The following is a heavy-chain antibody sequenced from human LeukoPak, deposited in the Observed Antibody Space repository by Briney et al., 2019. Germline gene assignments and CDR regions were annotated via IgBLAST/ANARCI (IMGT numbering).Heavy chain of an antibody. CDR2: IYPGDSDT. CDR1: GYSFTSYW. D-gene: IGHD3-10*01. V-gene: IGHV5-51*01. J-gene: IGHJ4*02. Sequence: GEPLKISCKGSGYSFTSYWIGWVRQMPGKGLVWMGIIYPGDSDTRYSPSFQGQVTISADKSISTAYLQWSSLKASDTAMYYCARMGITMAQGLGFDYWGQGTLVTVSS. CDR3: ARMGITMAQGLGFDY.